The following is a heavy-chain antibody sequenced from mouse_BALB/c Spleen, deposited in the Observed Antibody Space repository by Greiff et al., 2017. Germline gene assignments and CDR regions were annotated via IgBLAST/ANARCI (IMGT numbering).Heavy chain of an antibody. D-gene: IGHD2-3*01. Sequence: EVQLQESGPELVKPGASVKISCKASGYTFTDYNMHWVKQSHGKSLEWIGYIYPYNGGTGYNQKFKSKATLTVDNSSSTAYMELRSLTSEDSAVYYCARGDGYYGLNYAMDYWGQGTSVTVSS. CDR2: IYPYNGGT. CDR3: ARGDGYYGLNYAMDY. V-gene: IGHV1S29*02. J-gene: IGHJ4*01. CDR1: GYTFTDYN.